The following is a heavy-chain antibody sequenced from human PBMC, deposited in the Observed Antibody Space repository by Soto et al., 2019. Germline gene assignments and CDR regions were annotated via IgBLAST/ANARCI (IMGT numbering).Heavy chain of an antibody. D-gene: IGHD3-22*01. CDR2: IYWNDDK. Sequence: PTLVNPTQTLTLTCTFSGFSLSTSGVGVGWIRQPPGKALEWLALIYWNDDKRYSPSLKSRLTITKDTSKNQVVLTMTNMDPVDTATYYCAHIQGTYYYDSRGYPDAFDIWGQGTMVTVSS. J-gene: IGHJ3*02. CDR1: GFSLSTSGVG. CDR3: AHIQGTYYYDSRGYPDAFDI. V-gene: IGHV2-5*01.